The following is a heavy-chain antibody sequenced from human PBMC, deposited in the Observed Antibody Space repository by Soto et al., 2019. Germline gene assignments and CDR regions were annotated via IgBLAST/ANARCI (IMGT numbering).Heavy chain of an antibody. V-gene: IGHV4-39*01. CDR2: IYYSGST. Sequence: SETLSLTCTVSGGSISSSSYYWGWIRQPPGKGLEWIGSIYYSGSTYYNPSLKSRVTIPVDTSKNQFSLKLSSVTAADTAVYYCARQRIVLVPAAKNWFDPGGQETLVTVSS. CDR3: ARQRIVLVPAAKNWFDP. J-gene: IGHJ5*02. D-gene: IGHD2-2*01. CDR1: GGSISSSSYY.